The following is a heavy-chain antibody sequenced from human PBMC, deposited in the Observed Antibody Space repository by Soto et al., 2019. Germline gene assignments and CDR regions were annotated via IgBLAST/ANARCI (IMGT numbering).Heavy chain of an antibody. J-gene: IGHJ4*02. CDR3: ARAARGYRYGPYDY. V-gene: IGHV4-59*01. D-gene: IGHD5-18*01. Sequence: SETLSLTCTVSGGSISTYYWSWIRQPPGKGLDWIGYIYYSGSTNYNPSLKSRVTISVDTSKNQFSLKLSSVAAADTAVYYCARAARGYRYGPYDYWGQGTVVTVSS. CDR2: IYYSGST. CDR1: GGSISTYY.